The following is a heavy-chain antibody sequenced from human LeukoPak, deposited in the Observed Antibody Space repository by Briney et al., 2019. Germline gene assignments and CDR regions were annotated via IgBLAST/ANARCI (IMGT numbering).Heavy chain of an antibody. Sequence: PGGSLRLSCAASGFTFSTYSMNWVRQAPGKGLEWVSSISGSGDNTFYADSVKGRFTISRDNSKSTLYLQINSLRAEDTAVYYCAKDPFHWGTIYFDYWGQGTLVTVSS. CDR1: GFTFSTYS. J-gene: IGHJ4*02. V-gene: IGHV3-23*01. D-gene: IGHD7-27*01. CDR2: ISGSGDNT. CDR3: AKDPFHWGTIYFDY.